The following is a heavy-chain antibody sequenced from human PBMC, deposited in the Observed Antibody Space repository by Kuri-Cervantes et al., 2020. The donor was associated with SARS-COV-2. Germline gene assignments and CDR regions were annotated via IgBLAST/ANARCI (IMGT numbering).Heavy chain of an antibody. D-gene: IGHD3-3*01. V-gene: IGHV1-2*02. J-gene: IGHJ4*02. Sequence: ASVKVSCKASGYTFTGYYMHWVRQAPGQGLEWMGWINPNSGGTNYAQKFQSRVTMTRDTSISTAYMELSRLRSDDTAVYYCARGPTPMDFWSGYYEGVFGYWGQGTLVTVSS. CDR3: ARGPTPMDFWSGYYEGVFGY. CDR1: GYTFTGYY. CDR2: INPNSGGT.